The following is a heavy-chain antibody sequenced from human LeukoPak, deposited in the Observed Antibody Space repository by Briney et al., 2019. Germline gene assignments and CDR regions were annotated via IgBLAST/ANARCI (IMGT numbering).Heavy chain of an antibody. Sequence: PGGSLRLSCAASGFTFSSYSMNWVRQAPGKGLEWVAVIWYDGSNKYYADSVKGRFTISRDNAKNTLYLQMNSLRAEDTAVYFCARDGYSYYMDVWGKGTTVTVSS. V-gene: IGHV3-33*08. J-gene: IGHJ6*03. CDR1: GFTFSSYS. CDR2: IWYDGSNK. CDR3: ARDGYSYYMDV.